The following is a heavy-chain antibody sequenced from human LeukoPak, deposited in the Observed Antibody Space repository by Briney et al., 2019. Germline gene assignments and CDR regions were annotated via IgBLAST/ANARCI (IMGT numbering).Heavy chain of an antibody. CDR2: ISYDGSNK. Sequence: GGSLRLSCAASGFTFSSYWMHWVRQAPGKGLEWEAAISYDGSNKNYADSVKGRFTISRDNSKNTLYLQMNSLRAEDTAVYYCARGVRIAVAGNIDYWGQGTLVTVSS. CDR1: GFTFSSYW. D-gene: IGHD6-19*01. J-gene: IGHJ4*02. V-gene: IGHV3-30*03. CDR3: ARGVRIAVAGNIDY.